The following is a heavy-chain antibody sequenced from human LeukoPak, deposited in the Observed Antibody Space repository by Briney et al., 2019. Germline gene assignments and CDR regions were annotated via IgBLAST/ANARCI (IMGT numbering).Heavy chain of an antibody. D-gene: IGHD3-16*01. V-gene: IGHV3-66*02. CDR1: GFTFSSYE. CDR2: LYTGGST. J-gene: IGHJ4*02. Sequence: GGSLRLSCAASGFTFSSYEMNWVRRAPGKGPEWVSVLYTGGSTYYADSVKGRFTISRDNYKNTVYLQMNSLRPGDTAVYHCAAGQTLWNYFDFWGQGTLVAVSS. CDR3: AAGQTLWNYFDF.